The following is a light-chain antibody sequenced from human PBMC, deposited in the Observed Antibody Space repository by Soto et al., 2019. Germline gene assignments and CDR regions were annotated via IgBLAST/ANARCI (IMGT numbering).Light chain of an antibody. V-gene: IGKV3D-15*01. CDR2: GAS. J-gene: IGKJ1*01. Sequence: EVVMTQSPATLSVSPRERATLSCRASQSVASYLAWYQQKPGQAPRLLIYGASSRATGIPDRLSGSGSGTDFTLTSSSMQADDFATYYCQQFAISTTFGQGTKVDIK. CDR3: QQFAISTT. CDR1: QSVASY.